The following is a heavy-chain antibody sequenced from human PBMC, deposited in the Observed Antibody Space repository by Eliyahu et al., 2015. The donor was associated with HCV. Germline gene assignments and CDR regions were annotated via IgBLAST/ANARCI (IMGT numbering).Heavy chain of an antibody. CDR2: VAXVGTA. Sequence: QVQLQESAPGLVKPSETLSLTCTVAGDSINGDFYYCWFRQPPGKGLEWIGSVAXVGTAHPNPXXKXRLITSVDKSRNQFSMQLTSVTAADTAIYYCATQWERDGYNSWGQGTLVTVSS. CDR1: GDSINGDFY. D-gene: IGHD5-24*01. J-gene: IGHJ4*02. CDR3: ATQWERDGYNS. V-gene: IGHV4-38-2*02.